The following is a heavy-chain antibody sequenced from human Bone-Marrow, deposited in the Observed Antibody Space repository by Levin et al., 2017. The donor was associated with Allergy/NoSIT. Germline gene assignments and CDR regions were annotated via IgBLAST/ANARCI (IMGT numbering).Heavy chain of an antibody. CDR3: ATSPTSGY. V-gene: IGHV3-53*01. Sequence: SCAASGFTVSNNYMSWVRQAPGKGLEGVSIIYSGGNTYCADSVKGRFTMSRDRSKNTVYLQMNSLRAEDTAVYYCATSPTSGYWGQGTLVTVSS. CDR1: GFTVSNNY. CDR2: IYSGGNT. J-gene: IGHJ4*02.